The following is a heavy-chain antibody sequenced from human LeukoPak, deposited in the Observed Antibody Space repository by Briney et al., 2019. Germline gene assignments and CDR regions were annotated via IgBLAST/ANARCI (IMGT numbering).Heavy chain of an antibody. CDR3: ARGIYDTEGFDI. D-gene: IGHD3-22*01. Sequence: GASVKVSCKASGYTFINHDISWVRQVTGQGLEWMGWINPNSGNIGYAQKFQDRITMTRNTSISTAYMELSSLRSDDTAVFYCARGIYDTEGFDIWGQGTVVTVSS. CDR1: GYTFINHD. V-gene: IGHV1-8*01. J-gene: IGHJ3*02. CDR2: INPNSGNI.